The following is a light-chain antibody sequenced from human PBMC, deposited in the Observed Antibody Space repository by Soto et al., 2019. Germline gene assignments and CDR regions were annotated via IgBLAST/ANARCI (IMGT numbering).Light chain of an antibody. CDR2: DAS. Sequence: MLTQSPATLSLSPGDRAILSCRASQDVSISLGWYQQKPGQAPRLLIYDASNRATGIPDRFSGSGSGTDFTLTISSLEPDDFAVYYCLPRASGRSFGQGTKLEIK. CDR3: LPRASGRS. V-gene: IGKV3D-11*01. CDR1: QDVSIS. J-gene: IGKJ2*01.